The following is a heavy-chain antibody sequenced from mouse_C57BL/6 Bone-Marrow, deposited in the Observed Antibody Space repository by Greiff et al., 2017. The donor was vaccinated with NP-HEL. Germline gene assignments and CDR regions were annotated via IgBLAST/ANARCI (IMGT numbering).Heavy chain of an antibody. Sequence: EVQGVESGGGLVKPGGSLKLSCAASGFTFSSYAMSWVRQTPEKRLEWVATISDGGSYTYYPDNVKGRFTISRDNAKNNLYMQMRHLKSEDTAMYYCARDLGGITTVVAFDYWGQGTTLTVSS. V-gene: IGHV5-4*01. D-gene: IGHD1-1*01. CDR3: ARDLGGITTVVAFDY. J-gene: IGHJ2*01. CDR2: ISDGGSYT. CDR1: GFTFSSYA.